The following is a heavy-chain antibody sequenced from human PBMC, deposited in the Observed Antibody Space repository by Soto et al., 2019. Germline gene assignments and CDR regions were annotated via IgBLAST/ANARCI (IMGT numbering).Heavy chain of an antibody. Sequence: QVQLQESGPGLVKPSGTLSLTCAVSSGSISSSHWWSWVRQPPWKGLEWIGEINHSGSSNYNPSLKSRVTMSLDKAKNQFSLRLTSVTAADTAMDYCMSQPYSYSWHHWGQGTLVTVSP. J-gene: IGHJ5*02. D-gene: IGHD1-26*01. V-gene: IGHV4-4*02. CDR1: SGSISSSHW. CDR3: MSQPYSYSWHH. CDR2: INHSGSS.